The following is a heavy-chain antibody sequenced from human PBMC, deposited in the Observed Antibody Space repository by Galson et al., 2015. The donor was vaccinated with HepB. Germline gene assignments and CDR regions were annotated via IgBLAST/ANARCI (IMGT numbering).Heavy chain of an antibody. Sequence: SCKASGYTFTSYGISWVRQAPGQGLEWMGWISAYNGNTNYAQKLQGRVTMTTDTSTSTAYMELRSLRSDDTAVYYCARDGDYYDSSGYFDYWGQGTLVTVSS. D-gene: IGHD3-22*01. V-gene: IGHV1-18*04. CDR3: ARDGDYYDSSGYFDY. CDR2: ISAYNGNT. CDR1: GYTFTSYG. J-gene: IGHJ4*02.